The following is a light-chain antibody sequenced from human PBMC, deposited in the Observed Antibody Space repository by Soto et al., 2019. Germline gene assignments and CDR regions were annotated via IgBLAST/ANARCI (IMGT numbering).Light chain of an antibody. V-gene: IGLV1-40*01. CDR3: QSYDSSLSGSV. J-gene: IGLJ1*01. CDR1: SSNIGAGYD. Sequence: SALTQPPSVSGAPGQRVTISCTVSSSNIGAGYDVHWYQQLPGTAPKLLIYGNSNRPSGVPDRFSGSKSGTSASLAITGLQAEDEADYYCQSYDSSLSGSVFGTGTKVTVL. CDR2: GNS.